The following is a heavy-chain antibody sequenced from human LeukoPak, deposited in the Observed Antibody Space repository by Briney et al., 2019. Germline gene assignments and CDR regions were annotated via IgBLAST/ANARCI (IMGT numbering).Heavy chain of an antibody. Sequence: SETLSLTCTVSGGSISSYYWSWIRQPAGKGLEWIGRIYTSGSTNYNPSLKSRVTMSVDTSKNQFSLKLSSVTAADTAVYYCSGNKEYYEENNWGQGTLVTVSS. CDR2: IYTSGST. CDR3: SGNKEYYEENN. D-gene: IGHD3-22*01. CDR1: GGSISSYY. V-gene: IGHV4-4*07. J-gene: IGHJ4*02.